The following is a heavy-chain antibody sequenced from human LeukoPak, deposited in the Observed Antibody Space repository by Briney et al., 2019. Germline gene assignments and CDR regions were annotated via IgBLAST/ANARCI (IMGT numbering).Heavy chain of an antibody. J-gene: IGHJ3*02. D-gene: IGHD2-15*01. CDR2: ISAYNGNT. CDR3: ATAIVVVVASTAAFDI. Sequence: ASVKVSCKASGYTFTSYGISWVRQAPGQGLEWMGWISAYNGNTNYAQKLQGRVTMTEDTSTDTAYMELTSLRSEDTAVYYCATAIVVVVASTAAFDIWGQGTMVTVSS. V-gene: IGHV1-18*01. CDR1: GYTFTSYG.